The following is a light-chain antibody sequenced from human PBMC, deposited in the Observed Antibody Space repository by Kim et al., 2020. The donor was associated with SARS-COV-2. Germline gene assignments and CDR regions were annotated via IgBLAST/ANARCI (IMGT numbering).Light chain of an antibody. CDR1: SRDVGAYNY. CDR2: DVS. Sequence: GQSITISCTGTSRDVGAYNYVSWYQQHPGKAPELMIFDVSERPSGISTRFSGSKSGNTASLTISGLLAEDEADYYCSSYARSRSYVFGTGTKVTVL. CDR3: SSYARSRSYV. J-gene: IGLJ1*01. V-gene: IGLV2-14*04.